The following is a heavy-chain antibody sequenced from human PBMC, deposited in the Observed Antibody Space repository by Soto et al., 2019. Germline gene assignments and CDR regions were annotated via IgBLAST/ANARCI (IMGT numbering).Heavy chain of an antibody. J-gene: IGHJ6*02. V-gene: IGHV3-53*01. CDR2: IYSGGSA. D-gene: IGHD6-13*01. Sequence: GGSLRLSCAASGFTVSTNYMSWVRQAPGKGLEWVSIIYSGGSAYYADSVKGRFTISRDNSKNTLYLQMNSLRAEDTAVYYCVRVAAAGNIYYYYYGMDVWGQGTTVTVSS. CDR3: VRVAAAGNIYYYYYGMDV. CDR1: GFTVSTNY.